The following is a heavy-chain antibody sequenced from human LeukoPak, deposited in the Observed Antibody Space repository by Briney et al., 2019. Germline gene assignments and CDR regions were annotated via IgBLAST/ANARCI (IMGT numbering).Heavy chain of an antibody. CDR2: ISYDGSNK. CDR1: GFTFSSYA. D-gene: IGHD3-22*01. Sequence: GGSLRLSCAASGFTFSSYAMHWVRQAPGKGLEWVAVISYDGSNKYYADSVKGRFTISRDNSKNTLYLQMNSLRAEDTAVYYCARGPDSSGYYFWLFDYWGQGTLVTVSS. V-gene: IGHV3-30-3*01. J-gene: IGHJ4*02. CDR3: ARGPDSSGYYFWLFDY.